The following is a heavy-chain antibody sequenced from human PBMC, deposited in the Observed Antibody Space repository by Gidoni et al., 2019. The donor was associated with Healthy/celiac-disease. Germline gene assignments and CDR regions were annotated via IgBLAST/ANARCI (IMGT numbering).Heavy chain of an antibody. CDR2: ISSSSSYI. CDR1: GFTFSSYS. Sequence: EVQLVESGGGLVKPGGSLSLSCAASGFTFSSYSMNWVRQAPGKGLEWVSSISSSSSYIYYADSVKGRFTISRDNAKNSLYLQMNSLRAEDTAVYYCARVGRANYYGSGSYYNRQFEYWGQGTLVTVSS. CDR3: ARVGRANYYGSGSYYNRQFEY. V-gene: IGHV3-21*01. D-gene: IGHD3-10*01. J-gene: IGHJ4*02.